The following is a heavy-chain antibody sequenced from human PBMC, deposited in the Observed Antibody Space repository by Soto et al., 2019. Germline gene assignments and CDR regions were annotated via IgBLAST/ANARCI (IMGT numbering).Heavy chain of an antibody. V-gene: IGHV3-33*01. CDR3: ARDRYSSGWYDLDY. Sequence: QVQLVESGGGVVQPGRSLRLSCAASGFTFSSYGMHWVRQAPGKGLGWVAVIWYDGSNKYYADSVKGRFTISRDNSKNTLYLQMNSLRAEATAVYYCARDRYSSGWYDLDYWGQGTLVTVSS. J-gene: IGHJ4*02. D-gene: IGHD6-19*01. CDR2: IWYDGSNK. CDR1: GFTFSSYG.